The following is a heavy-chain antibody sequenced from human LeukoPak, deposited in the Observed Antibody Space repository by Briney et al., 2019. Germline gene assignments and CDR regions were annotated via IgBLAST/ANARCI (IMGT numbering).Heavy chain of an antibody. CDR2: ISSSSSYI. CDR1: GFTFSSYS. D-gene: IGHD4-17*01. J-gene: IGHJ4*02. CDR3: ARGSRDGDYVPDY. Sequence: GGSLRLSCAASGFTFSSYSMNWVRQAPGKGLEWVSPISSSSSYIYYADSVKGRFTISRDNAKNSLYLQMNSLRAEDTAVYYCARGSRDGDYVPDYWGQGTLVTVSS. V-gene: IGHV3-21*01.